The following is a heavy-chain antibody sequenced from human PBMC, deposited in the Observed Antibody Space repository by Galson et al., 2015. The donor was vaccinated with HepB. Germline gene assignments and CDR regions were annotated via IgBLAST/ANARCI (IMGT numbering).Heavy chain of an antibody. D-gene: IGHD5-12*01. CDR1: GDSVSSNSAA. J-gene: IGHJ4*02. CDR2: TYYRSKWYN. V-gene: IGHV6-1*01. Sequence: CAISGDSVSSNSAAWNWIRQSPSRGLEWLGRTYYRSKWYNDYAVSVKSRITINPDTSKNQFSLQLNSVTPEDTAVYYCARGDIVATTAPRPEYYFDYWGQGTLVTVSS. CDR3: ARGDIVATTAPRPEYYFDY.